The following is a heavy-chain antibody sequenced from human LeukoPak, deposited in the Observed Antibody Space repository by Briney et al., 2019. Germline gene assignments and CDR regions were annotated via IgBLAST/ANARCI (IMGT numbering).Heavy chain of an antibody. CDR3: ARETAGYYDSSGYLGYFQH. CDR2: INPSGGST. D-gene: IGHD3-22*01. V-gene: IGHV1-46*01. CDR1: GYTFTSCY. J-gene: IGHJ1*01. Sequence: ASVKVSCKASGYTFTSCYMHWVRQAPGQGLEWMGIINPSGGSTSYAQKFQGRVTMTRDTSTSTVYMELSSLRSEDTAVYYCARETAGYYDSSGYLGYFQHWGQGTLVTVSS.